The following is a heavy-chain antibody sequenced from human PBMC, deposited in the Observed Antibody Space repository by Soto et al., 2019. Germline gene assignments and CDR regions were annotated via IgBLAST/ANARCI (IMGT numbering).Heavy chain of an antibody. D-gene: IGHD2-21*01. CDR1: GFIFSNYG. CDR2: VWYDGSNK. CDR3: ARAGDTSLGIRELGAFDI. J-gene: IGHJ3*02. V-gene: IGHV3-33*01. Sequence: GGSLRLSCIASGFIFSNYGMHWVRQAAGKGLEWVAVVWYDGSNKYYADSVKGRFTISRDNSKSTLYLQMSSLRAEDTALYYCARAGDTSLGIRELGAFDIWGQGTKVTVSS.